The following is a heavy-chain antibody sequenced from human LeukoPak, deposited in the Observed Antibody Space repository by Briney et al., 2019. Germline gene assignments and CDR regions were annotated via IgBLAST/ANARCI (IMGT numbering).Heavy chain of an antibody. CDR1: GGTFSSYA. Sequence: ASVKVSCKASGGTFSSYAISWVRQAPGQGLEWMGIINPSGGSTSYAQKFQGRVTMTRDTSTSTVYMELSSLRSEDTAVYYCAREGNSYGAPGYWGQGTLVTVSS. D-gene: IGHD5-18*01. CDR3: AREGNSYGAPGY. J-gene: IGHJ4*02. V-gene: IGHV1-46*01. CDR2: INPSGGST.